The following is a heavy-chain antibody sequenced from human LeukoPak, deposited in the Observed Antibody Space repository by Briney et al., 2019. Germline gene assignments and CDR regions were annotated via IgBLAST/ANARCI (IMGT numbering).Heavy chain of an antibody. V-gene: IGHV1-69*04. Sequence: ASVKVSCKASGGTFSSYAISWVQQAPGQGLEWMGRIIPILGIANYAQKFQGRVTISADKSTSTAYMELSSLRSEDTAVYYCARAPYDGAFDIWGQGTMVTVSS. CDR3: ARAPYDGAFDI. J-gene: IGHJ3*02. CDR1: GGTFSSYA. D-gene: IGHD2-21*01. CDR2: IIPILGIA.